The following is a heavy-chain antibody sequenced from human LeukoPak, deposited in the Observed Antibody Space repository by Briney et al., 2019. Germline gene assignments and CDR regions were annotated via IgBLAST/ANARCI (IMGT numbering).Heavy chain of an antibody. CDR2: ISNSGGST. V-gene: IGHV3-64*01. Sequence: PGGSLRLSCAVSGFVFSSHPMRWVRQAPGKGLECVSAISNSGGSTYYANSVKGRFTISRDNSKNTLYLQMDSLRAEDTALYYCAREEPAGSIDYWGQGILVTVSS. CDR3: AREEPAGSIDY. J-gene: IGHJ4*02. CDR1: GFVFSSHP. D-gene: IGHD1-14*01.